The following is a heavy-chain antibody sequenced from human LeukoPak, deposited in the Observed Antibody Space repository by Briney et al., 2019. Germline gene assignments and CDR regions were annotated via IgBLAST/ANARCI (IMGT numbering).Heavy chain of an antibody. CDR1: GGSFSGYY. Sequence: SETLSLTCAVYGGSFSGYYWSWIRQPPGKGLEWIGEINHSGSTNYNPSLKSRVTISVDTSKNQFSLKLSSVTAADTAVYYCATLGRRDGYNWVAAFDTWGQGTMVTVSS. J-gene: IGHJ3*02. CDR2: INHSGST. D-gene: IGHD5-12*01. CDR3: ATLGRRDGYNWVAAFDT. V-gene: IGHV4-34*01.